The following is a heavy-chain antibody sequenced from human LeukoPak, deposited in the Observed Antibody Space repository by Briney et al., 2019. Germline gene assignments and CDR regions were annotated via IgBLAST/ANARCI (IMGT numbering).Heavy chain of an antibody. CDR3: AKCDIVVVPAAAITQTYYYYYGMDV. V-gene: IGHV3-30*18. Sequence: GGSLRLSCAASGFTFSSYGMHWVRQAPGKGLEWVAVISYDGSNKYYADSVKGRFTISRDNSKNTLYLQMNSLRAEDTAVYYCAKCDIVVVPAAAITQTYYYYYGMDVWGQGTTVTVS. CDR2: ISYDGSNK. J-gene: IGHJ6*02. D-gene: IGHD2-2*01. CDR1: GFTFSSYG.